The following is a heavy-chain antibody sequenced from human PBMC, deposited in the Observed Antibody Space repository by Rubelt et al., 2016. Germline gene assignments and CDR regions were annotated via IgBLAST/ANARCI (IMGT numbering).Heavy chain of an antibody. CDR2: IYSTGST. CDR1: GITFSDHA. Sequence: GGSLRLSCVVSGITFSDHAVHWVRQAPGKGLEWVSSIYSTGSTYYVDSVKGRFTMSRDNSQKTLYLQMDSLRAEDTAVYYCAKEKTRWAFDIWGQGTMVTVS. V-gene: IGHV3-NL1*01. CDR3: AKEKTRWAFDI. D-gene: IGHD6-13*01. J-gene: IGHJ3*02.